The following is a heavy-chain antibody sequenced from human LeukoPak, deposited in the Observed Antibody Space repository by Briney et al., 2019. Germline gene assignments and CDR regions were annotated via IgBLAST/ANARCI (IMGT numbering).Heavy chain of an antibody. Sequence: PGGSLRLSCAASGFTVSSNYMSWVRQAPGKGLEWLAVISYDGSNKYYADSVKGRFTISRDNSKNTLYLQMNSLRAEDTAVYYCAKMYSSSDLDFDYWGQGTLVTVSS. CDR1: GFTVSSNY. CDR3: AKMYSSSDLDFDY. D-gene: IGHD6-13*01. V-gene: IGHV3-30*18. CDR2: ISYDGSNK. J-gene: IGHJ4*02.